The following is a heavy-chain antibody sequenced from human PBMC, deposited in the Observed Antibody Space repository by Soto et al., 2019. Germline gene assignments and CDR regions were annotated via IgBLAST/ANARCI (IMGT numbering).Heavy chain of an antibody. CDR1: GFTFSRYW. J-gene: IGHJ3*01. CDR3: VRADGYNRDDAFDV. V-gene: IGHV3-74*03. D-gene: IGHD3-10*01. CDR2: INGDGSDT. Sequence: VGSLRLSCAASGFTFSRYWMHWVRQAPGEGLAWVARINGDGSDTKYADSVKGRLTTSRDNARNTLYLQMNYLTAEDTAVYYCVRADGYNRDDAFDVWGQGTLVTVSS.